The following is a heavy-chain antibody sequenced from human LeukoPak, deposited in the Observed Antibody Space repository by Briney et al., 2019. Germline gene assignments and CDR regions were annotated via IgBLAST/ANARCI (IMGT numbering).Heavy chain of an antibody. CDR3: ARNVVVVPAAIRVGNYYMDV. D-gene: IGHD2-2*02. Sequence: SVKVSCKASGGTFSSYAISWVRQAPGQGLEWLGGIIPIFGTANYAQKFQGRVTITTDESTSTAYMELSSLRSEDPAVYYCARNVVVVPAAIRVGNYYMDVWGKGTTVTVSS. J-gene: IGHJ6*03. V-gene: IGHV1-69*05. CDR2: IIPIFGTA. CDR1: GGTFSSYA.